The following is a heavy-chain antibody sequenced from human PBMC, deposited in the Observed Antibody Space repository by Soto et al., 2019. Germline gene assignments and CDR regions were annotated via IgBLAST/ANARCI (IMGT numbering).Heavy chain of an antibody. CDR3: ARGGLITGGFDI. CDR2: INPSGGST. V-gene: IGHV1-46*01. J-gene: IGHJ3*02. CDR1: GYTFTNYY. D-gene: IGHD3-22*01. Sequence: QVQLVQSGAEVKKPGASMKVSCKASGYTFTNYYMHWVRQAPGQGLEWIGIINPSGGSTSYAQKFQGRGTMTRDTSTSTVYVELSRLRSEDTAVYYCARGGLITGGFDICGQGTIVTVSS.